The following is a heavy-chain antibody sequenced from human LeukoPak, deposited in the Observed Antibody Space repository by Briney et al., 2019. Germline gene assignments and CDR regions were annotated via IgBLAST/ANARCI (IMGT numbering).Heavy chain of an antibody. J-gene: IGHJ6*02. Sequence: PGGSLRLSCAASGFTVSSNYMSWVRQAPGKGLEWVSVIYSGGSTYYADSVKGRFTISRHNSKNTLHLQMNSLRAEDTAVYYCAGALYSSGWRNGMDVWGQGTTVTVSS. CDR2: IYSGGST. D-gene: IGHD6-19*01. V-gene: IGHV3-53*04. CDR1: GFTVSSNY. CDR3: AGALYSSGWRNGMDV.